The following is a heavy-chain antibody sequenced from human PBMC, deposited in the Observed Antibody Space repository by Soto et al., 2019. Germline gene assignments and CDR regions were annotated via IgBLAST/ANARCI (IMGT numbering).Heavy chain of an antibody. CDR3: ARGRYQFYYVWGSYRYKGTNFDY. Sequence: SETLSLTCAVYGGSFSGYYWSWIRQPPGKGLEWIGEINHSGSTNYNPSLKSRVTISVDTSKNQFSLKLSSVTAADTAVYYCARGRYQFYYVWGSYRYKGTNFDYWGQGTLVTVSS. CDR1: GGSFSGYY. J-gene: IGHJ4*02. D-gene: IGHD3-16*02. CDR2: INHSGST. V-gene: IGHV4-34*01.